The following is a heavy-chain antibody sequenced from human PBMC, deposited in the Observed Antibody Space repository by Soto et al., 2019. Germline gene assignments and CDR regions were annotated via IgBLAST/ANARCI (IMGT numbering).Heavy chain of an antibody. J-gene: IGHJ6*02. V-gene: IGHV3-48*02. D-gene: IGHD1-26*01. Sequence: GGSLRLSCAASGFTLSTYSLNWVRQAPRKGLEWLSYISGSSNTIYYADSVKGRFTISRDNAKNSLYLQMNSLRDEDTAVYYCARGLSVDVWGQGSTVTVSS. CDR3: ARGLSVDV. CDR1: GFTLSTYS. CDR2: ISGSSNTI.